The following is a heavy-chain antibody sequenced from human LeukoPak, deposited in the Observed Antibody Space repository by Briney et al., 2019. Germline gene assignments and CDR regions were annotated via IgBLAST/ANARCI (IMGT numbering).Heavy chain of an antibody. CDR1: GFTFSRYG. Sequence: GGSLRLSCAASGFTFSRYGMHWVRQAPGKGLEWVAVIWYDGSNKYYADSVKGRFTISRDNSKNTLYLQMNSLRAEDTAVYYCAKGRYYFDYSGQGTLVTVSS. CDR2: IWYDGSNK. CDR3: AKGRYYFDY. J-gene: IGHJ4*02. V-gene: IGHV3-33*06.